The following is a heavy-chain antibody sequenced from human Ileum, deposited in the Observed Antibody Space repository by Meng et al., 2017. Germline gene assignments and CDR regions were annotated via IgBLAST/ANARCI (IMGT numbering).Heavy chain of an antibody. CDR2: IFQSGRT. V-gene: IGHV4-4*02. Sequence: VRRQGSGPLRWTSSGTLSLTCAVSGTWGSWVRQPPGKGLEWIGEIFQSGRTNYNPSLKSRVTISIDKSKSQISLQLSAVTAADTAVYSCATSNDRDVYYLGYWGQGTLVTVSS. CDR1: GTW. D-gene: IGHD3-22*01. J-gene: IGHJ4*02. CDR3: ATSNDRDVYYLGY.